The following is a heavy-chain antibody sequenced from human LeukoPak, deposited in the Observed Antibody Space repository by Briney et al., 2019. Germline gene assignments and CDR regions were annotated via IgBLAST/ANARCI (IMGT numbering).Heavy chain of an antibody. CDR1: GFTFSSYG. J-gene: IGHJ1*01. CDR3: AKDDAWGRYQD. V-gene: IGHV3-30*18. Sequence: GRSLRLSCAASGFTFSSYGMHWVRQAPGKGLEWVAVISYDGSNKYYADSVKGRFTISRDNSKNTLYLQMSSLGAEDTAVYFCAKDDAWGRYQDWGQGTLVTVSS. CDR2: ISYDGSNK. D-gene: IGHD3-16*01.